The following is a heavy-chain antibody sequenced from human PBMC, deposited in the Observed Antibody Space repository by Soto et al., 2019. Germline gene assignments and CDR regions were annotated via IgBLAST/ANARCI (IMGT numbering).Heavy chain of an antibody. CDR1: GYTFINYS. CDR2: ITPRDGTT. V-gene: IGHV1-46*01. J-gene: IGHJ4*02. Sequence: QVQLVQSGADVKKTGASVKLSCKASGYTFINYSMYWVRQAPGQGLEWMGIITPRDGTTIYAQNFQGRVTMTRDTSTSTVYMELSSLRPDDTAVYYCARGGGTLDYWGQGTLVTVSS. CDR3: ARGGGTLDY.